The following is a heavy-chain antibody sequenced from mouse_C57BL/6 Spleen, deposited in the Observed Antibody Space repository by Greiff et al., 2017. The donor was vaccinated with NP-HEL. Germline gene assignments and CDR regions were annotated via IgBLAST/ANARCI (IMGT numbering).Heavy chain of an antibody. CDR1: GYTFTDYE. Sequence: VQLQQSGAELVRPGASVTLSCKASGYTFTDYEMHWVKQTPVHGLEWIGAIDPETGGTAYNQKFKGKAILTADKSSSTAYMELRSLTSEDSAVYYGTRLTTVVAKDWYFDVWGTGTTVTVSS. CDR2: IDPETGGT. J-gene: IGHJ1*03. CDR3: TRLTTVVAKDWYFDV. V-gene: IGHV1-15*01. D-gene: IGHD1-1*01.